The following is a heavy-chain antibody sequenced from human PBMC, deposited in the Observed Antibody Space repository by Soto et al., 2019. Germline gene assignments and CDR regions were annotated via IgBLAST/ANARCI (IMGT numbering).Heavy chain of an antibody. V-gene: IGHV6-1*01. CDR3: ARTYYDSSGYYSGMDV. CDR2: TYYRSKWYN. Sequence: SQTLSLTCAISGDSVSSNSAAWNWIRQSPSRGLEWLGRTYYRSKWYNDYAVSVKGRITINPDTSKNQFSLQLNSVTPEDTAVYYCARTYYDSSGYYSGMDVWGQGTTVTVSS. D-gene: IGHD3-22*01. J-gene: IGHJ6*02. CDR1: GDSVSSNSAA.